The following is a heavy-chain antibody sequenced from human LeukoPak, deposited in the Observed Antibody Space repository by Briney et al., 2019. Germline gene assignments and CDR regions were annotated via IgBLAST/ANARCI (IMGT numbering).Heavy chain of an antibody. V-gene: IGHV3-23*01. CDR2: ISGSGGST. J-gene: IGHJ4*02. Sequence: GGSLRLSCAASGFTFSSYAMSWVRQAPGKGLEWVSAISGSGGSTYYADSVKGRFTIFRDNSKNTLYLQMNSLRAEDTAVYYCANTFFRYYYDSSGPRVDYWGQGTLVTVSS. CDR3: ANTFFRYYYDSSGPRVDY. D-gene: IGHD3-22*01. CDR1: GFTFSSYA.